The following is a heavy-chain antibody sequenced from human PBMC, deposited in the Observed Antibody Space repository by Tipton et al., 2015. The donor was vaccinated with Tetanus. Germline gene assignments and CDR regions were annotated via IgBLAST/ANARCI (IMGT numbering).Heavy chain of an antibody. D-gene: IGHD3-22*01. CDR1: GGSVNSGSYY. CDR3: ARDGPYYSDSGKDRHFYGMDV. V-gene: IGHV4-61*01. CDR2: IYQSGST. Sequence: TLSLTCTVSGGSVNSGSYYWSWIRQPPGKGLEWIGYIYQSGSTTYSPSLESQVTISLETSKNQASLRLSSVTAADTAVYYCARDGPYYSDSGKDRHFYGMDVWGQGTAVAFSS. J-gene: IGHJ6*02.